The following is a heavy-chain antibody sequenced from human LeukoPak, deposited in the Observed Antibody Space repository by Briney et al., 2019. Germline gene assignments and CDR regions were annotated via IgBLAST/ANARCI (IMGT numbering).Heavy chain of an antibody. V-gene: IGHV4-4*07. CDR3: ARATTYYDILTGLNY. CDR1: GGSISSYY. J-gene: IGHJ4*02. CDR2: TYTSGST. Sequence: PSETLSLTCTVSGGSISSYYWSWIRQPAGKGLEWIGRTYTSGSTNYNPSLKSRVTISVDTSKNQFSLKLSSVTAADTAVYYCARATTYYDILTGLNYWGQGTLVTVSS. D-gene: IGHD3-9*01.